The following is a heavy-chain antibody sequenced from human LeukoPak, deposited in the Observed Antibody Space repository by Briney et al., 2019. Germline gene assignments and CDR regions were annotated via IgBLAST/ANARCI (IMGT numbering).Heavy chain of an antibody. CDR1: GGSISSSSYF. CDR3: AELGITMIGGV. J-gene: IGHJ6*04. D-gene: IGHD3-10*02. Sequence: LSLTCTVSGGSISSSSYFWGWVRQAPGTGLGWVSYISSSGSTIYYADSVKGRFTISRDNAKNSLYLQMNSLRAEDTAVYYCAELGITMIGGVWGKGTTVTISS. CDR2: ISSSGSTI. V-gene: IGHV3-48*03.